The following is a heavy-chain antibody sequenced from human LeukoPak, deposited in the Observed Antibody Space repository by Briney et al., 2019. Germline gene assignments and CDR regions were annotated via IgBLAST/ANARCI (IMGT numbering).Heavy chain of an antibody. Sequence: PGGSLRLSCAASGFTFSSYWMHWVRQAPGKGLVWVSRSNSDGSGTTYADSVKGRFSISRDNAKNTLYLQMNSLRAEDTAVYYCARDRHLPDYWGQGTLVTVSS. V-gene: IGHV3-74*01. D-gene: IGHD5/OR15-5a*01. CDR3: ARDRHLPDY. J-gene: IGHJ4*02. CDR1: GFTFSSYW. CDR2: SNSDGSGT.